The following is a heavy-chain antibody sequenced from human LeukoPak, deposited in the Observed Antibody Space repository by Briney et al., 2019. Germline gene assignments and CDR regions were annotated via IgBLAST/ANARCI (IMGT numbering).Heavy chain of an antibody. Sequence: GESLQISCQGSGYRFTSYWIGWVRQLPGKGLEWMGIIYAGDSNTKYSPSFQGQVTISVDKSISTAYLQWSSLKASDTAMYYCARLGGSAYCVSTTCHFDYWGQGTLVTVSS. J-gene: IGHJ4*02. D-gene: IGHD2-2*01. V-gene: IGHV5-51*01. CDR3: ARLGGSAYCVSTTCHFDY. CDR1: GYRFTSYW. CDR2: IYAGDSNT.